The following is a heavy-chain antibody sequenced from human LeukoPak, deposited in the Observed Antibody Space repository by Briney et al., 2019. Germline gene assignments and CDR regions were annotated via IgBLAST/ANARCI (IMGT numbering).Heavy chain of an antibody. J-gene: IGHJ4*02. V-gene: IGHV3-53*01. CDR3: ASGEYYGSGSPSPFDY. CDR1: GFTVSSNY. D-gene: IGHD3-10*01. CDR2: IYSGGST. Sequence: GGSLRLSCAASGFTVSSNYMSWVRQAPGKGLEWGSVIYSGGSTYYADSVKGRFTISRDNSKNTLYLQMNSLRAEDTAVYYCASGEYYGSGSPSPFDYWGQGTLVTVSS.